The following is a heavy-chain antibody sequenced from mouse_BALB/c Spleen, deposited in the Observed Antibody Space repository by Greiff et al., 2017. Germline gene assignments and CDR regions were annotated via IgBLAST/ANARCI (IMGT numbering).Heavy chain of an antibody. J-gene: IGHJ3*01. CDR1: GFSLTSYG. CDR2: IWAGGST. V-gene: IGHV2-9*02. Sequence: QVQLQQSGPGLVAPSQSLSITCTASGFSLTSYGVHWVRQPPGKGLEWLGVIWAGGSTNYNSALMSRLSISKDNSKSQVFLKMIRLQTDDTAVYYCARDPQTARALWGQGTLVTVSA. CDR3: ARDPQTARAL. D-gene: IGHD3-2*01.